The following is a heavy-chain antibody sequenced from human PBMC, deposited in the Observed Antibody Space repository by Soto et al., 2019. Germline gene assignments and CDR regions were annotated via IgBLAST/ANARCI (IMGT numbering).Heavy chain of an antibody. CDR3: ARHWPRLAARVSG. CDR1: GGSISSGYY. J-gene: IGHJ3*01. Sequence: SETLSLTCTVSGGSISSGYYWGWSRQPPGKGLEWIGSIYYTGDTYFNPSLKSRVTISVDTSKNQFSLKLSSVTVADTAVYYCARHWPRLAARVSGWGQGRMVTVAS. CDR2: IYYTGDT. V-gene: IGHV4-39*01. D-gene: IGHD6-6*01.